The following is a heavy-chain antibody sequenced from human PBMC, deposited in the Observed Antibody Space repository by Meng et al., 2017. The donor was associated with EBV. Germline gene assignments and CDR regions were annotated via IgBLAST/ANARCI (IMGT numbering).Heavy chain of an antibody. Sequence: QGQLVPSWAGGKKPGASVKVSCKASGGPFRYYAISWVRQAPGQGLEWLGGFLPRLGAPNYAQKFHGRVKITADESTSTHYMDLSSLRSEDTAIYYCASESGRGYTPDYWGQGTLVTVSS. CDR1: GGPFRYYA. CDR2: FLPRLGAP. D-gene: IGHD3-10*01. CDR3: ASESGRGYTPDY. J-gene: IGHJ4*02. V-gene: IGHV1-69*01.